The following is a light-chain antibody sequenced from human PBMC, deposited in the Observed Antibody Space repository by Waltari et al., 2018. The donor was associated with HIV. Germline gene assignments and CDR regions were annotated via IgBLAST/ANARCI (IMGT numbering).Light chain of an antibody. CDR2: EVS. CDR1: SSDVGGYNY. Sequence: QSALTQPASVSGSPGQSITIPCTGTSSDVGGYNYVSWYQQHPDKAPKLMIYEVSNRPSGVSNRFSGSKSANTTSLTISGLQAEDEADYYCSSYTSSSTPYVFGTGTKVTVL. V-gene: IGLV2-14*01. CDR3: SSYTSSSTPYV. J-gene: IGLJ1*01.